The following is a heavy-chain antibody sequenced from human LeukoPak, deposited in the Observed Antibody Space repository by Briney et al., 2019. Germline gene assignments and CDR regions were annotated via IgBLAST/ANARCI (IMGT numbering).Heavy chain of an antibody. Sequence: SETLSLTCTVSGGPISSSSYYWSWIRQPAGKGLEWIGRIYTSGSTNYNPSLKSRVTISVDTSKNQFSLKLSSVTAADTAVYYCASSGSGRSKNWFDPWGQGTLVTVSS. V-gene: IGHV4-61*02. CDR3: ASSGSGRSKNWFDP. CDR1: GGPISSSSYY. CDR2: IYTSGST. D-gene: IGHD3-10*01. J-gene: IGHJ5*02.